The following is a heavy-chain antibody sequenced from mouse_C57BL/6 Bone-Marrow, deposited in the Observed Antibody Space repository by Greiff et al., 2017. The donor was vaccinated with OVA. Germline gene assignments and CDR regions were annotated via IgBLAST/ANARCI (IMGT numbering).Heavy chain of an antibody. CDR2: ISNGGGST. CDR1: GFTFSDYY. D-gene: IGHD1-1*01. V-gene: IGHV5-12*01. CDR3: ARHPLRGGAMDY. J-gene: IGHJ4*01. Sequence: EVKVEESGGGLVQPGGSLKLSCAASGFTFSDYYMYWVRQTPEKRLEWVAYISNGGGSTYYPDTVKGRFTISRDNAKNTLYLQMSRLKAEDTAMYYCARHPLRGGAMDYWGQGTSVTVSS.